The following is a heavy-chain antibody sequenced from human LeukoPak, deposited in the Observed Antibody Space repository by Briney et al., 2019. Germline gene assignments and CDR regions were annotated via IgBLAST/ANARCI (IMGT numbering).Heavy chain of an antibody. CDR3: ARDLINYYDSSGYYPPHYYFDY. J-gene: IGHJ4*02. Sequence: ASVKVSCKASGYTFTGYYMHWVRQAPGQGLEWMGWINPNSGGANYAQKFQGRVTMTRDTSISTAYMELSRLRSDDTAVYYCARDLINYYDSSGYYPPHYYFDYWGQGTLVTVSS. D-gene: IGHD3-22*01. CDR2: INPNSGGA. V-gene: IGHV1-2*02. CDR1: GYTFTGYY.